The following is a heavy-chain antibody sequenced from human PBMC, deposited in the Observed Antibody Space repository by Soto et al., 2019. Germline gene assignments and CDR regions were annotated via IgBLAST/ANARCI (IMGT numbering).Heavy chain of an antibody. CDR1: GYTFTSYA. J-gene: IGHJ4*02. Sequence: ASVKVSCKASGYTFTSYAMHWVRQAPGQRLEWMGWINAGYGNTKSSQKFQDRVTISRDTSASTAYMELTSLRSEDTAVYYCARDTGDGTFDFWGQGTLVTVSS. V-gene: IGHV1-3*01. CDR3: ARDTGDGTFDF. CDR2: INAGYGNT. D-gene: IGHD7-27*01.